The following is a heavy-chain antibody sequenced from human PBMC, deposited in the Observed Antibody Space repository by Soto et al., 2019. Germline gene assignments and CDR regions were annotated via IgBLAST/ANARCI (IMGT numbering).Heavy chain of an antibody. D-gene: IGHD2-2*01. V-gene: IGHV4-31*03. CDR2: IYYSGGT. CDR3: ATLLGSHQHYYFGIDV. J-gene: IGHJ6*02. Sequence: QMQLQESGPELVKPSQTLSLICTVSGYSMTSGGYYWSWIRYLPGKGLEWIGYIYYSGGTQFNPSLKSRVSMSADTSKNQFSLRLSSVTAADTAVYYCATLLGSHQHYYFGIDVWGQGTTVTVSS. CDR1: GYSMTSGGYY.